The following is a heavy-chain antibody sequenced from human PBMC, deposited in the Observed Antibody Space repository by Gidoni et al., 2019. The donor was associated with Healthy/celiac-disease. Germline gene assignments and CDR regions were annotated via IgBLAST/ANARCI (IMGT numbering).Heavy chain of an antibody. D-gene: IGHD6-19*01. CDR1: GGSIGSGSYY. J-gene: IGHJ6*02. Sequence: QVQLQESGPALAKPSQTLSLTCTASGGSIGSGSYYWSWTRQPAGKGLEWIGRIYTSGSTNYNPSLKSRVTMSVDTSKNQFSLKLSSVTAADTAVYYCARDRVAVAGTDYYYYGMDVWGQGTTVTVSS. V-gene: IGHV4-61*02. CDR3: ARDRVAVAGTDYYYYGMDV. CDR2: IYTSGST.